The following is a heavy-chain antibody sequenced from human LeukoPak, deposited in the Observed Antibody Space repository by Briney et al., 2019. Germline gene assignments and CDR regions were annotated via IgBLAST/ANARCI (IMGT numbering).Heavy chain of an antibody. CDR3: ATGSLRLGEFSLGY. Sequence: ASVKVSCTVSVYTLTELSMHWVRQAPGKGLEWMGGFDPEDGETVYAHRFQGRVTMTEDTSTDTAYMELSSLRSEDPAVYYCATGSLRLGEFSLGYWGQGTLVTVSS. D-gene: IGHD3-16*02. CDR2: FDPEDGET. CDR1: VYTLTELS. V-gene: IGHV1-24*01. J-gene: IGHJ4*02.